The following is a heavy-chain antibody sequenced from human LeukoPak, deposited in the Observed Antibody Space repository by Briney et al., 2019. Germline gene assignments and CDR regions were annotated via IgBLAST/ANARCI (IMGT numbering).Heavy chain of an antibody. D-gene: IGHD6-19*01. V-gene: IGHV4-39*07. CDR2: IYYSGST. J-gene: IGHJ6*02. CDR3: ARDHSSGGYYYYGMDV. Sequence: SETLSLTCTVSGGSISSSSYYWGWIRQPPGKGLEWIGSIYYSGSTYYNPSLKSRVTISVDTSKNQFSLKLSSVTAVDTAVYYCARDHSSGGYYYYGMDVWGQGTTVTVSS. CDR1: GGSISSSSYY.